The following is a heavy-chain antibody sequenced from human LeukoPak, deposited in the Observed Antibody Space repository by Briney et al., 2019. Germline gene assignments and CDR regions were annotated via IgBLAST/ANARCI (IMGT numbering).Heavy chain of an antibody. CDR1: GGSISSGDYY. CDR2: IYYSGNT. J-gene: IGHJ4*02. Sequence: SETLSLTCTVSGGSISSGDYYWSSIRQPPGKGLEWIGYIYYSGNTCYNPSLKSRVTISVDTSKNQFSLKLSSVTAADTAVYYCASQIMSSSRQAFDYWGQGTLVTVSS. D-gene: IGHD6-13*01. V-gene: IGHV4-30-4*02. CDR3: ASQIMSSSRQAFDY.